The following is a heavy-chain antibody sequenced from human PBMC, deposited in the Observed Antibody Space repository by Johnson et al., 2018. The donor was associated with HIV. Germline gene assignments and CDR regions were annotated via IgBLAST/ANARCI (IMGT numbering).Heavy chain of an antibody. CDR3: ARGRGWWLQLGGAFDI. CDR1: GFTFSNYA. D-gene: IGHD5-24*01. Sequence: QVQLVESGGGVVQPGRSLRLSCAASGFTFSNYAMHWVRQAPGKGLQWVAVISYDGSNKNYADSVKGRFTISRDKSKNTLYLQMNSLRAEDTAIYYCARGRGWWLQLGGAFDIWGQGTMVTVSS. V-gene: IGHV3-30*03. J-gene: IGHJ3*02. CDR2: ISYDGSNK.